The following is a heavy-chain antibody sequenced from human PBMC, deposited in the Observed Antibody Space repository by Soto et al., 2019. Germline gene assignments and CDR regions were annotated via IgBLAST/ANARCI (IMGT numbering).Heavy chain of an antibody. CDR2: IYPGASVT. J-gene: IGHJ6*02. Sequence: GESLKISCKGAGYSFTSYWIGWVRQMPGKGLEWMGIIYPGASVTRYSPSFQGQVTISADKSISTVYLQWSSLKASDTAMYYCARHSAVAATSYGMDVWGQGTTVTVSS. CDR1: GYSFTSYW. V-gene: IGHV5-51*01. CDR3: ARHSAVAATSYGMDV. D-gene: IGHD2-15*01.